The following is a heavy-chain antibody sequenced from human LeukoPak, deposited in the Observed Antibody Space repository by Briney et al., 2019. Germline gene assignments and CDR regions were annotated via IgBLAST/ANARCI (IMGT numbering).Heavy chain of an antibody. V-gene: IGHV3-53*01. CDR2: IYADGNT. Sequence: PGGSLRLSCAASGFIVNTNYMTWVRQAPGRGLEWVSFIYADGNTYYADSVKGRFTISRDISKNAVYLQMNSLRAEDTAVYYCAKDKAFGGVMGYYFDYWGQGTLVTVSS. CDR3: AKDKAFGGVMGYYFDY. CDR1: GFIVNTNY. D-gene: IGHD3-16*01. J-gene: IGHJ4*02.